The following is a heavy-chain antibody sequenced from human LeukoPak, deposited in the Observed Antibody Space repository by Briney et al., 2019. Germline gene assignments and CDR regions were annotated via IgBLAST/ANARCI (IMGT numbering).Heavy chain of an antibody. V-gene: IGHV3-7*01. CDR1: GFTFNNFW. CDR3: ARGPVADFDY. D-gene: IGHD2-15*01. Sequence: GGSLRLSCAASGFTFNNFWMTWVRQAPGKGLEWVANIKQDESEKYYLDSVKGRFTISRDNAKNSLFLHMDSLRAEDSAVYYCARGPVADFDYWGQGTLVTVSS. CDR2: IKQDESEK. J-gene: IGHJ4*01.